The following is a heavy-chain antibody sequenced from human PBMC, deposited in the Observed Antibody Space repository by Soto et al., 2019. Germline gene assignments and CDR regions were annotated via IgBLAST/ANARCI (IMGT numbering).Heavy chain of an antibody. CDR2: VGAYNGNT. CDR3: ACDRGSGWFVY. CDR1: GYTFTSYG. D-gene: IGHD6-19*01. J-gene: IGHJ4*02. Sequence: GASVKVSCKASGYTFTSYGISWVRQAPGQGLEWMGWVGAYNGNTNYAQKFQGRVTMTTDTSTSTAYMELRSLRSDDTAVYYCACDRGSGWFVYWGQGTQVPVSS. V-gene: IGHV1-18*01.